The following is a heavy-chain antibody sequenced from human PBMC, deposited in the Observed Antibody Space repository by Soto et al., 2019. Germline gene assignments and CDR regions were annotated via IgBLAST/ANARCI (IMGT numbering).Heavy chain of an antibody. V-gene: IGHV1-18*01. CDR2: ISAYNGNT. J-gene: IGHJ6*02. CDR1: GYTFTSYG. CDR3: ARVHYYDSSGYYYFYYGMDV. D-gene: IGHD3-22*01. Sequence: ASVKVSCKASGYTFTSYGISWVRQAPGQGLEWMGWISAYNGNTNYAQKLQGRVTMTTDTSTSTAYMELRSLRSDDTAVYYCARVHYYDSSGYYYFYYGMDVWGQGTTVTVYS.